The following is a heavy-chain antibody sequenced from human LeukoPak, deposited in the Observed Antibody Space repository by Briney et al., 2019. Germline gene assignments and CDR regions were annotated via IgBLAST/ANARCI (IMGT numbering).Heavy chain of an antibody. CDR2: ISSSGTTI. Sequence: GGSLRLSCAASGFTFSDYYMSWIRQAPGKGLEWLSYISSSGTTIYYADSVKGRFTISRDNAKNSLYLQMNSLRAEDTAVYYCAREPHYDILTGYYSAYWGQGTLVTVSS. V-gene: IGHV3-11*04. D-gene: IGHD3-9*01. CDR1: GFTFSDYY. CDR3: AREPHYDILTGYYSAY. J-gene: IGHJ4*02.